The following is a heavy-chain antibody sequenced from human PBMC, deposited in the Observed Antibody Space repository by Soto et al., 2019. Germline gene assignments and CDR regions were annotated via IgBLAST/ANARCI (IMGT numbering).Heavy chain of an antibody. CDR3: ARDVRGSY. D-gene: IGHD3-10*01. Sequence: EVQLVESGGGLLKPGGSLRLSCAASGFTFSSYTMNWVRQAPGKGLEWVSYISSSSSTIYYADSVKGRFTISRDNAKNSLYLQMNSLRDDDTAVYYCARDVRGSYWGQGTLVTVSS. CDR1: GFTFSSYT. J-gene: IGHJ4*02. V-gene: IGHV3-48*02. CDR2: ISSSSSTI.